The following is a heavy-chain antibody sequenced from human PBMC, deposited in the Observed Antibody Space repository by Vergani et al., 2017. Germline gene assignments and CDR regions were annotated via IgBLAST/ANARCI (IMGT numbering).Heavy chain of an antibody. V-gene: IGHV1-69*02. Sequence: QVQLVQSGAEVNKPGSSVKVSCKASGGTFSSYTISWVRQAPGQGLEWMGRIIPILGIANYAQKFQGRVTITADKSTSTAYMELSSLRSEDTAVYYCARGGGDYGDQDLDYWGQGTLVTVSS. D-gene: IGHD4-17*01. CDR1: GGTFSSYT. CDR2: IIPILGIA. CDR3: ARGGGDYGDQDLDY. J-gene: IGHJ4*02.